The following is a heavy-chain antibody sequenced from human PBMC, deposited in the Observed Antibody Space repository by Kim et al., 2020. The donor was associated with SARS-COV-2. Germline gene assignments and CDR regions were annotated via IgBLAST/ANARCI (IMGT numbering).Heavy chain of an antibody. CDR3: ARQAYGMDV. V-gene: IGHV4-59*08. J-gene: IGHJ6*02. CDR2: GST. Sequence: GSTNYNPSLKSRITISVDTSKNQFSLKLSSVTAADTAVYYCARQAYGMDVWGQGTTVTVSS.